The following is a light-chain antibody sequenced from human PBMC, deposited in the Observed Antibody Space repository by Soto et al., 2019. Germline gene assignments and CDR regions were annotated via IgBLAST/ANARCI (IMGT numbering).Light chain of an antibody. V-gene: IGKV1-5*03. CDR2: KAS. Sequence: DIQMTQSPSTLSASVGDRVTITCRASQSISSWLAWYQQKPGKAPKLLIYKASSLESGVQSRFSGSGSGTEFTLTISSLQPDDFATYYCQRYNSYSRTFGQGTKVEIK. CDR1: QSISSW. CDR3: QRYNSYSRT. J-gene: IGKJ1*01.